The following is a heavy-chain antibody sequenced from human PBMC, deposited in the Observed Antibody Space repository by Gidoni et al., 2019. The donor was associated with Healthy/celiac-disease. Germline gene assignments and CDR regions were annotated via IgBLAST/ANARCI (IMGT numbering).Heavy chain of an antibody. CDR2: IYWDDDK. J-gene: IGHJ3*02. CDR3: AHSRIAAAGHAFDI. D-gene: IGHD6-13*01. CDR1: GFSLSTSGVG. Sequence: ITLKESGPTLVKPTQTLTLTCHLSGFSLSTSGVGVGWIRQRPGKAMEWLALIYWDDDKRYSPSLKSRLTITKDTSKNQVVLTMTNMDPVDTATYYCAHSRIAAAGHAFDIWGQGTMVTVSS. V-gene: IGHV2-5*02.